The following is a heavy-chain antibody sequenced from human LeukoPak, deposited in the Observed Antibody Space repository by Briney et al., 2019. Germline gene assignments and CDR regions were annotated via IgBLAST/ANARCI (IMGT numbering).Heavy chain of an antibody. J-gene: IGHJ4*02. CDR3: ARLSYDKYFDS. V-gene: IGHV4-39*02. D-gene: IGHD5-18*01. Sequence: SETLSLTCTVSGGSISSSSYYWGWIRQPPGKGLEWIGTIYYTGRTYYNPSLKSRVIISVDTSNSHYSMRLSSVTAADTAVYYCARLSYDKYFDSWGQGTLVTVSS. CDR1: GGSISSSSYY. CDR2: IYYTGRT.